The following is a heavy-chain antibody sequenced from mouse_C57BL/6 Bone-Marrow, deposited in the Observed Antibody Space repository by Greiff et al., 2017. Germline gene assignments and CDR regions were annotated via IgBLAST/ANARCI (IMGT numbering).Heavy chain of an antibody. CDR2: IDPNSGGT. D-gene: IGHD1-1*01. V-gene: IGHV1-72*01. Sequence: QVQLQQPGAELVKPGASVKLSCKASGYTFTSYWMHWVKQRPGRGLEWIGRIDPNSGGTKYNEKVKSKATLTVDKPSSTAYRQLSSLTSEDSAVYYCAREHITTVVAEGFAYWGQGTLVTVSA. CDR3: AREHITTVVAEGFAY. CDR1: GYTFTSYW. J-gene: IGHJ3*01.